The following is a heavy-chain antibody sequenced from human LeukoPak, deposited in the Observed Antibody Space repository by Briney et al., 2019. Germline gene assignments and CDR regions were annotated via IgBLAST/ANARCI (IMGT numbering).Heavy chain of an antibody. CDR3: ARGVVVPAAGGANWFDP. Sequence: SETLSLTCTVSGGSISSSSYFWGWIRQPPGKGLEWIGSSYYSGSTYFNPSLKSRVTISVDTSKNQFSLKLSSVTAADTAVYYCARGVVVPAAGGANWFDPWGQGTLVTVSS. CDR1: GGSISSSSYF. V-gene: IGHV4-39*07. J-gene: IGHJ5*02. CDR2: SYYSGST. D-gene: IGHD2-2*01.